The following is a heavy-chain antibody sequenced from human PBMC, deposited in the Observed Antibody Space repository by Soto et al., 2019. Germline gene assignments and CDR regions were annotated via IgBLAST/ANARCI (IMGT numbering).Heavy chain of an antibody. CDR3: ARVQVRRGNGSGYLNGFDI. CDR1: GGSFSPYC. Sequence: QVQLQQWGAGLLKPSETLSLTCAVSGGSFSPYCWTWIRQSPGKGLEWIGEICHSGTTTYTPSLKSQITISVDTSKNQFSLSLSAVTAADTAVYYCARVQVRRGNGSGYLNGFDIWGQGTMVTVSS. V-gene: IGHV4-34*01. D-gene: IGHD3-3*01. J-gene: IGHJ3*02. CDR2: ICHSGTT.